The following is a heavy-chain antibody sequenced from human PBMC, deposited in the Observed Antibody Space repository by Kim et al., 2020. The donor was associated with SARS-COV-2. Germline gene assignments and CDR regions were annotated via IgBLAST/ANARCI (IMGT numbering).Heavy chain of an antibody. Sequence: ASVKVSCKASGYTFTSFAIHWVRQAPGQRLEWMGWITTGNGDTKYSQQFQGRVTITRDTSASTAYMELSSLRFEDTAVYYCAGVGPNSAYTANTFEIWGHGTMVTVSS. CDR3: AGVGPNSAYTANTFEI. V-gene: IGHV1-3*04. CDR1: GYTFTSFA. CDR2: ITTGNGDT. D-gene: IGHD5-12*01. J-gene: IGHJ3*02.